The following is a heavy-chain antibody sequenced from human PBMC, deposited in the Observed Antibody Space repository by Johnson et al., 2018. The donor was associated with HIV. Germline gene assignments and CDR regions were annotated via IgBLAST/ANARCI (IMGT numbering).Heavy chain of an antibody. D-gene: IGHD1-26*01. CDR3: AKLRSRSYAVDAFDI. V-gene: IGHV3-30-3*01. J-gene: IGHJ3*02. Sequence: QVQLVESGGGVVQPGRSLRLSCAASAFAFSSYAMHWVRQAPGKGLEWVAVISYDGSNKYYADSVKGRFTISRDNSKNTLYLQMNRLRAEDTAVYYCAKLRSRSYAVDAFDIWGQGTMVTVSS. CDR2: ISYDGSNK. CDR1: AFAFSSYA.